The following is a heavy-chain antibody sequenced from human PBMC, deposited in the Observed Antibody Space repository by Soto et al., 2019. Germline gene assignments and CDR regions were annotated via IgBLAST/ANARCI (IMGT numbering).Heavy chain of an antibody. Sequence: SETLSLTCTVSGGSISSGGYYWSWIRQHPGKGLEWIGYIYYSGSTYYNPSLKSRVTISVDTSKNQFSLKLSSVTAADTAVYCCAREGYYGSGSHLFDYWGQGTLVTVSS. CDR2: IYYSGST. CDR1: GGSISSGGYY. V-gene: IGHV4-31*03. CDR3: AREGYYGSGSHLFDY. D-gene: IGHD3-10*01. J-gene: IGHJ4*02.